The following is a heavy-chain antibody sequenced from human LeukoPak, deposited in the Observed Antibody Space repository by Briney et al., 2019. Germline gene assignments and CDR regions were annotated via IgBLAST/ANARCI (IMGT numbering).Heavy chain of an antibody. CDR3: AKDAHLGGYMFDP. CDR1: GFTFSSYE. CDR2: ISSSGSTI. J-gene: IGHJ5*02. V-gene: IGHV3-48*03. D-gene: IGHD3-22*01. Sequence: GGSLRLSCAASGFTFSSYEMNWVRQAPGKGLEWVSYISSSGSTIYYADSVKGRFTISRDNSKNTLYLQMNSLRAEDTAVYYCAKDAHLGGYMFDPWGQGTLVTVSS.